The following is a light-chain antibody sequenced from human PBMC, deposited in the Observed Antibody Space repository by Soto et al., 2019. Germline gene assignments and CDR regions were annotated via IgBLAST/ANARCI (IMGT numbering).Light chain of an antibody. CDR1: SSKFANNY. CDR3: GTWDSSLSAGEV. CDR2: ENN. Sequence: QPFLTQPPSVSAGPRQKGTTSCSGSSSKFANNYVSWYQQLPGTAPKLLIYENNKRPSGIPDRFSGSKSGTSATLGITGLQTGDEADYYCGTWDSSLSAGEVFGTGTKVPVL. V-gene: IGLV1-51*02. J-gene: IGLJ1*01.